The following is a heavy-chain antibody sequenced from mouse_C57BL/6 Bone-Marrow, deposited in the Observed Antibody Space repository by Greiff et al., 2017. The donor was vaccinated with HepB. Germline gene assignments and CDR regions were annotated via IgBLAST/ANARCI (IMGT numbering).Heavy chain of an antibody. CDR3: ARARYFDV. CDR2: INYDGSST. V-gene: IGHV5-16*01. Sequence: EVQLQESEGGLVQPGSSMKLSCTASGFTFSDYYMAWVRQVPEKGLEWVANINYDGSSTYYLDSLKSRFIISRDNAKNILYLQMSSLKSEDTATYYCARARYFDVWGTGTTVTVSS. CDR1: GFTFSDYY. J-gene: IGHJ1*03.